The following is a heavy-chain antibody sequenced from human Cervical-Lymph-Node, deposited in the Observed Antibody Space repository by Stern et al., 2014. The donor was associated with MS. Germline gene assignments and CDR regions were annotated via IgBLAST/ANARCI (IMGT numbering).Heavy chain of an antibody. D-gene: IGHD6-13*01. CDR2: FYPGDSDT. CDR3: ARRRLAAAGDAFDI. V-gene: IGHV5-51*01. J-gene: IGHJ3*02. CDR1: GYRFTNSW. Sequence: MQLVQSGAEVKKPGESLKISCKGSGYRFTNSWIGWVRQMPGKGLEWMGIFYPGDSDTRYSPSFQGQVTISADKSITTAYLQWSSLKASDSAMYFCARRRLAAAGDAFDIWGQGTMVTVSS.